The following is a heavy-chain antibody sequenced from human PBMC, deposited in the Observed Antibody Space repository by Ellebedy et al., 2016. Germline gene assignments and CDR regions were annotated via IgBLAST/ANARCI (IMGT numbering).Heavy chain of an antibody. J-gene: IGHJ4*02. CDR3: ARAMGDIVPTGG. V-gene: IGHV3-48*04. D-gene: IGHD5-12*01. CDR1: GSMFSGYS. CDR2: VSRDSSTT. Sequence: GESLKISCAASGSMFSGYSMYWVRQAPGKGLECVSFVSRDSSTTFYADSVKGRFTISRDNAKNSLYLQMNSLRAEDTAVYYCARAMGDIVPTGGWGQGTLVTVSS.